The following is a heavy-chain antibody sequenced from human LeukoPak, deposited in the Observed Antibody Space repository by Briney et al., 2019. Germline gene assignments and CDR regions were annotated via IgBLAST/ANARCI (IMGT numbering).Heavy chain of an antibody. Sequence: SETLSLTCTVSGASISSGFYYWGWIRQHPGQGLEWIGSIYYSGSTYYNSSLKSRLTISTDTSKNQFSLKLTSVTAADTAVYFCASSRNVDQFDIWGQGTMVTVSS. CDR3: ASSRNVDQFDI. D-gene: IGHD3/OR15-3a*01. CDR1: GASISSGFYY. CDR2: IYYSGST. J-gene: IGHJ3*02. V-gene: IGHV4-31*03.